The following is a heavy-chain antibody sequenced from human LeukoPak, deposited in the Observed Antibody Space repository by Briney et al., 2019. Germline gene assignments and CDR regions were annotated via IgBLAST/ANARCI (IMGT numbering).Heavy chain of an antibody. CDR2: IHTSGST. CDR3: ARDVYYYDSSGYSNFDY. CDR1: GGSISSYY. Sequence: PSETLSLTCSVSGGSISSYYWSWIRQPAGKGLEWIGRIHTSGSTNYNPSLKSRVTMSVDTSKNQFSLKLSSVTAADTAVYYCARDVYYYDSSGYSNFDYWGQGTLVTVSS. D-gene: IGHD3-22*01. J-gene: IGHJ4*02. V-gene: IGHV4-4*07.